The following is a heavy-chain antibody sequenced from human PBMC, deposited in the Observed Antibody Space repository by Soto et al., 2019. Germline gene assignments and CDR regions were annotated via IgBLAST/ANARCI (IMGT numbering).Heavy chain of an antibody. J-gene: IGHJ5*02. CDR2: IIHSEST. CDR1: GGSFSAYY. V-gene: IGHV4-34*12. CDR3: ARVLGEGWFDP. Sequence: PSETLSLTCAVYGGSFSAYYWSWVRQPPGKGLEWIGEIIHSESTKYNPSLKSRVTISVDTSKNQFSLKLSSVTAADTAVYYCARVLGEGWFDPWGQGTLVTVSS.